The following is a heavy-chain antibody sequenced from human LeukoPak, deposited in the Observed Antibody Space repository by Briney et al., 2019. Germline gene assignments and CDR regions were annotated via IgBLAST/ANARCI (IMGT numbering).Heavy chain of an antibody. D-gene: IGHD1-26*01. CDR3: ARGSAPRMGATGETIFDY. V-gene: IGHV1-69*05. Sequence: GSSVKVSCKASGGTFSSYAISWVRQAPGQGLEWMGGIIPIFGTANYAQKFQGRVTITTDESTSTAYMELSSLRSEDTAVYYCARGSAPRMGATGETIFDYWGQGTLVTVPS. CDR1: GGTFSSYA. CDR2: IIPIFGTA. J-gene: IGHJ4*02.